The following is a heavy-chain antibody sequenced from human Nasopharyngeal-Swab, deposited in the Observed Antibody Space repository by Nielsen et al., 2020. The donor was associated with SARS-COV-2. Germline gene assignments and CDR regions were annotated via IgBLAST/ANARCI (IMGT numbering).Heavy chain of an antibody. D-gene: IGHD6-13*01. CDR2: ISYDGSNK. V-gene: IGHV3-30-3*01. CDR3: ARDPSSSWLYDAFDI. J-gene: IGHJ3*02. Sequence: LSLTCAASGFTFSSYAMHWVRQAPGKGLEWVAVISYDGSNKYYADSVKGRFTISRDNSKNTLYLQMNSLRAEDTAVYYCARDPSSSWLYDAFDIWGQETMVTVSS. CDR1: GFTFSSYA.